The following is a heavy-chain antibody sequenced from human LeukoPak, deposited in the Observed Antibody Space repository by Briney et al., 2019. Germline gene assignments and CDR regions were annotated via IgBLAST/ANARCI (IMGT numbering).Heavy chain of an antibody. CDR3: ARVGGDRYSYGDGFDY. V-gene: IGHV4-31*03. D-gene: IGHD5-18*01. J-gene: IGHJ4*02. Sequence: SQTLSLTCTVSGGSMSSGGYYWSWIRQHPGKGLERIGYIYYSGSTYYNPSLKSRVTISVDTSKNQFSLKLSSVTAADTAVYYCARVGGDRYSYGDGFDYWGQGTLVTVSS. CDR2: IYYSGST. CDR1: GGSMSSGGYY.